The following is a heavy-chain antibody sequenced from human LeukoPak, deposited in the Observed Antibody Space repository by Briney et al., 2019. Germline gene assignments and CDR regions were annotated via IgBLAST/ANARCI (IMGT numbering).Heavy chain of an antibody. J-gene: IGHJ4*02. CDR1: GVIFSNYW. Sequence: GGSLRLSCAASGVIFSNYWMHWVRQAPGKGLVWVSRINRDGSSTSYADSVKGRFTISRDNSKNTLYLQMNSLRAEDTALYYCAKGGPYDILTAPFDYWGQGTLVTVSS. CDR3: AKGGPYDILTAPFDY. CDR2: INRDGSST. V-gene: IGHV3-74*01. D-gene: IGHD3-9*01.